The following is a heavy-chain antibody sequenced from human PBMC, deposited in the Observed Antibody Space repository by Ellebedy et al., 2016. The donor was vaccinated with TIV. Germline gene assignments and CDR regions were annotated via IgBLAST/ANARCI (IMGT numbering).Heavy chain of an antibody. CDR1: GFTFSRNW. J-gene: IGHJ5*02. V-gene: IGHV3-7*01. CDR3: TRDVWGGGWA. CDR2: IKQDGSEK. Sequence: PGGSLRLSCEASGFTFSRNWISWFRLAPGKGLEWVANIKQDGSEKYYVDSVKCRFTISRDNAKNSVYLQLSSLGAEDTAVYYCTRDVWGGGWAWGQGTPVTVSS. D-gene: IGHD6-19*01.